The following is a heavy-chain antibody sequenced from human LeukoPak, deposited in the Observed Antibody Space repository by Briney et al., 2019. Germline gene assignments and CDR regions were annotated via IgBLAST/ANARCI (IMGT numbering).Heavy chain of an antibody. D-gene: IGHD3-10*01. CDR1: GSSIRSSTYY. V-gene: IGHV4-39*07. Sequence: SETLSLTCTVSGSSIRSSTYYWVWIRQSPGKGLEWIGSSSNTGSTHYNPSLESRVTISGDTSRNLLSLKLSSVTAADTAVYYCARELPPNYYGSGSYEPRFDPWGQGTLVTVSS. CDR3: ARELPPNYYGSGSYEPRFDP. CDR2: SSNTGST. J-gene: IGHJ5*02.